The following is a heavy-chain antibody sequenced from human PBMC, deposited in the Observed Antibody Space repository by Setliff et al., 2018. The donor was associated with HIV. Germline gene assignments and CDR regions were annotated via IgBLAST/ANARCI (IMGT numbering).Heavy chain of an antibody. CDR1: GFTFSSYE. CDR3: TRDYAYDWNSVMDV. D-gene: IGHD1-7*01. J-gene: IGHJ6*03. V-gene: IGHV3-48*03. CDR2: ISSSGGPI. Sequence: LRLSCAASGFTFSSYEMNWVRQAPGKGLEWVSYISSSGGPIYYADSVKGRFTISRDNAKNSLYLQMNSLRAEDTAVYYCTRDYAYDWNSVMDVWGKGTTVTVSS.